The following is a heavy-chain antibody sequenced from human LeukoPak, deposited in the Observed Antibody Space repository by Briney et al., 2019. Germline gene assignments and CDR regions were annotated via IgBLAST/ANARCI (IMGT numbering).Heavy chain of an antibody. CDR1: GFTFSQYA. CDR3: AKDMLFVVVPAAIPWGVGAFDI. J-gene: IGHJ3*02. D-gene: IGHD2-2*02. V-gene: IGHV3-30-3*01. CDR2: IAYDGINK. Sequence: PGGSLRLSCAASGFTFSQYAVHWVRQAPGKGLEWVAFIAYDGINKNYADSVKGRFTISRDNSKNTLYLQMNSLRAEDTAVYYCAKDMLFVVVPAAIPWGVGAFDIWGQGTMVTVSS.